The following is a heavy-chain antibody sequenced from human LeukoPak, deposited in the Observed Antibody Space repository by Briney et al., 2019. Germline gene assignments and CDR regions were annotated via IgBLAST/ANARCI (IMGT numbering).Heavy chain of an antibody. CDR2: IYSGGST. J-gene: IGHJ4*02. Sequence: GGSLRLSCAASGFTVSSNYMSWVRQAPGKGLEWVSVIYSGGSTYYTDSVKGRFTISRDNSKNTLYLQMNSLRAEDTAVYYCARRAGDYSHPYDYWGQGILVTVSS. V-gene: IGHV3-53*01. CDR3: ARRAGDYSHPYDY. D-gene: IGHD3-22*01. CDR1: GFTVSSNY.